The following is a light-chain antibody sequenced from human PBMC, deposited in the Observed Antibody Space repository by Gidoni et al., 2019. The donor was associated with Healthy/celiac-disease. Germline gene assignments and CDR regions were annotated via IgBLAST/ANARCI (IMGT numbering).Light chain of an antibody. Sequence: DIVMTQSPLSLPVTPGEPASISCRSSQSLLHSNGYNCLDWYLQKPGQSPQLLIYLGSNRASGVPYRFSGSGSGTDFTLKISRVEAEDVGIYYCMQALQTPAITFGQGTRLEIK. J-gene: IGKJ5*01. CDR2: LGS. CDR3: MQALQTPAIT. V-gene: IGKV2-28*01. CDR1: QSLLHSNGYNC.